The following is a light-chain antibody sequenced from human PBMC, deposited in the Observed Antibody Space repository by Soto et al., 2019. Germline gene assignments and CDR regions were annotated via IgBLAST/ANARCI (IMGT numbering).Light chain of an antibody. Sequence: QSALTQPASVSGSPGQSITISCTGTSSDVGSYNFVSWFQQHPGKVPKLIIYEGTERPSGVSNRFSASKSGNTASLTISGLQPEDEADYYCCSYACPSTIFGGGTKVTVL. CDR2: EGT. J-gene: IGLJ2*01. CDR1: SSDVGSYNF. CDR3: CSYACPSTI. V-gene: IGLV2-23*01.